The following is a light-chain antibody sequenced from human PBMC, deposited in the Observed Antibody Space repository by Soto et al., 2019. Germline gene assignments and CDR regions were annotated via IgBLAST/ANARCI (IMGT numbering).Light chain of an antibody. CDR2: FAS. J-gene: IGKJ2*01. Sequence: DIQLSQSPYILSASVGDRVTITCRASQSVRSWLAWYQQQPGKAPKLLIYFASILESGFPSRFIGSGSEAEYTLTITSLQPEDFSTYYCQQYNSHSLYSFGQGTKVEIK. CDR1: QSVRSW. CDR3: QQYNSHSLYS. V-gene: IGKV1-5*01.